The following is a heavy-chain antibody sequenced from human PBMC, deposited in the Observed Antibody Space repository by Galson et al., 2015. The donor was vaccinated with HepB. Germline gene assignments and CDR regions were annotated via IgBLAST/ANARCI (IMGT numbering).Heavy chain of an antibody. J-gene: IGHJ3*02. V-gene: IGHV3-53*01. CDR2: IFSGGHT. CDR1: GLSVSTNY. D-gene: IGHD4-17*01. CDR3: VREVTTVTENVFDI. Sequence: SLRLSCAVSGLSVSTNYMSWVRQTPGKGLEWVSVIFSGGHTSYADSVKGRFTISRDTSKNTVYLQMNSLRAEDTAVYYCVREVTTVTENVFDIWGQGTMVTVSS.